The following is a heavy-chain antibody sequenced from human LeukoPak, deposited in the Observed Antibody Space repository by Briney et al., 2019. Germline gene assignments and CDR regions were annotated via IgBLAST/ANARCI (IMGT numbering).Heavy chain of an antibody. J-gene: IGHJ4*02. CDR3: ARGDYGGNSNPFDY. V-gene: IGHV3-64*01. Sequence: GGSLRLSCAASGFTFSSYAMHWVRQAPGKGLEYVSAISSNGGSTYYANSVKGRFTISRDNSKNTLYLQMGSLRAEDMAVYYCARGDYGGNSNPFDYWGQGTLVTVSS. CDR2: ISSNGGST. D-gene: IGHD4-17*01. CDR1: GFTFSSYA.